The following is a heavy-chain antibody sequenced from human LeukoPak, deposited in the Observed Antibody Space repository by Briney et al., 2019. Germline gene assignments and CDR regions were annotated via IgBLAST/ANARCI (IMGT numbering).Heavy chain of an antibody. V-gene: IGHV3-21*04. D-gene: IGHD3-10*01. Sequence: GGSLILSCAASGFTLSSSSMNWVRRAPGKGLEWVSSISSSSSYIYYADSLKGRFTISRDNSKNTLYLQMNSLRAEDTAVYYCAKVIPLWFGELRSYYFDYWGQGTLVTVSS. J-gene: IGHJ4*02. CDR2: ISSSSSYI. CDR1: GFTLSSSS. CDR3: AKVIPLWFGELRSYYFDY.